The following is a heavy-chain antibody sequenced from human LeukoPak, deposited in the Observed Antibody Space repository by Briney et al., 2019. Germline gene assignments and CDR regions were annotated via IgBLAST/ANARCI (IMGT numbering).Heavy chain of an antibody. CDR1: GYTFTGYY. D-gene: IGHD3-3*01. CDR3: ARDRMVHFTIFGVVSGGDLYYFDY. CDR2: INPNSGDT. V-gene: IGHV1-2*02. Sequence: GASVKVSCKASGYTFTGYYMHWVRQAPGQGLEWMGWINPNSGDTNYAQKFQGRVTMTRDTSISTAYMELSRLRSDDTAVYYCARDRMVHFTIFGVVSGGDLYYFDYWGQGTLVTVSS. J-gene: IGHJ4*02.